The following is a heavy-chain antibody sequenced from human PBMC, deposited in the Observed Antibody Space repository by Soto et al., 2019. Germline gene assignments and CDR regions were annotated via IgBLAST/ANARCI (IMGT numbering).Heavy chain of an antibody. CDR3: ARADYYDSSGFYYDC. CDR2: INPSGGST. Sequence: QVQLVQSGAEVKKPGASVKVSCKASGYIFTNHYIHWVRQAPGQGLEWMGIINPSGGSTNYLQKFQGRITMTRYTSTSTVYMELSSLRSEDTAVYFCARADYYDSSGFYYDCWGQGTLFTVSS. J-gene: IGHJ4*02. CDR1: GYIFTNHY. V-gene: IGHV1-46*01. D-gene: IGHD3-22*01.